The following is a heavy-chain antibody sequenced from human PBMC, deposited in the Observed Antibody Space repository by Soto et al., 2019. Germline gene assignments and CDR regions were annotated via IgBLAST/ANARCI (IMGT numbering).Heavy chain of an antibody. CDR2: ISISSANT. V-gene: IGHV1-18*04. D-gene: IGHD3-10*01. J-gene: IGHJ2*01. Sequence: QVQLVQSGDEVKKPGASVKVSCKASGYTFIDYGITWVRQAPGQGLEWMGWISISSANTHYEESLQGRVTMTSDKTSIADSVLRRLISDDSAMYFCARSYNYGSYWYFDLWGRGTLGTVS. CDR1: GYTFIDYG. CDR3: ARSYNYGSYWYFDL.